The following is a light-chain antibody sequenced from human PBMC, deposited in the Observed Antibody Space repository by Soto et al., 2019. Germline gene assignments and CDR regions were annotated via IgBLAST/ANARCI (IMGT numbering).Light chain of an antibody. V-gene: IGKV3-20*01. Sequence: EIVLTQSPCTLSLSPGERATLSCRASQSVSSSYLAWYQQTPGQAPRLLIYAASGRATGIPDRFSGSGAGTDFTLTISRLEPEDVAVYYCQQYCSSPSFTFGPGTKVDIK. J-gene: IGKJ3*01. CDR3: QQYCSSPSFT. CDR2: AAS. CDR1: QSVSSSY.